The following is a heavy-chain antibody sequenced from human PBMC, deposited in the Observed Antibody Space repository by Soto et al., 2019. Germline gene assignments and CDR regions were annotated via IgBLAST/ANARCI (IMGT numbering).Heavy chain of an antibody. CDR3: AKKRVTTSPDTGNYFES. Sequence: QVQLVESGGGVVQPGRSLRLSCAASGFTFSSCGMHWVRQAPGKGLEWVALIWYDGSNKYYADSVKGRFTISRDNSKNTLYLQMDSLRAEDTAVYYCAKKRVTTSPDTGNYFESWGQGTLVTVSS. CDR2: IWYDGSNK. CDR1: GFTFSSCG. D-gene: IGHD5-18*01. V-gene: IGHV3-30*18. J-gene: IGHJ4*02.